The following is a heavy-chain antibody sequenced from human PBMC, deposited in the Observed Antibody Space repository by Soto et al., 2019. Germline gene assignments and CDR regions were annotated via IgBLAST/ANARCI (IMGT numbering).Heavy chain of an antibody. D-gene: IGHD3-10*01. J-gene: IGHJ4*02. CDR1: GGSVSSGSYY. CDR2: IYYSGST. Sequence: QVQLQESGPGLVKPSETLSLTCTVSGGSVSSGSYYWSWIRQPPGKGLEWIGYIYYSGSTNYNPSRKSRVTISVDTSKSQFSLKLSSVTAADPAVYYCARAVAGATYNYWGQGTLVTVSS. CDR3: ARAVAGATYNY. V-gene: IGHV4-61*01.